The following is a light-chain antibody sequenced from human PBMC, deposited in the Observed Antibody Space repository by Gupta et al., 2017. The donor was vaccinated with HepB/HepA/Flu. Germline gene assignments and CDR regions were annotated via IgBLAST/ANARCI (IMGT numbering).Light chain of an antibody. CDR3: QHRNNWPVT. J-gene: IGKJ1*01. Sequence: EIVLTQSPATLSLSPGGRATLSCRASQSVISYLAWYQQRPGQAPLLLIYDTSNRATGIPARFSGSGSGTDFTLTIGSLEPKDFAVYYCQHRNNWPVTFGQGTKVELK. CDR2: DTS. CDR1: QSVISY. V-gene: IGKV3-11*01.